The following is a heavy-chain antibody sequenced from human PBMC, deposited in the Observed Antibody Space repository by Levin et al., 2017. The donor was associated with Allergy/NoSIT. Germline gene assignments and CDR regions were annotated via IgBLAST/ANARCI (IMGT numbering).Heavy chain of an antibody. D-gene: IGHD5-24*01. CDR3: TRGGATRWRRFTYAFDL. J-gene: IGHJ3*01. V-gene: IGHV3-48*01. CDR2: ISSSSSTI. Sequence: GGSLRLSCATSGFTLSNYSMNWVRQAPGKGLEWVSYISSSSSTIYYADCVKGRFTFSRDNAKDSLYLQMNSLRAEDTAVYYCTRGGATRWRRFTYAFDLWGQGTMVTVSS. CDR1: GFTLSNYS.